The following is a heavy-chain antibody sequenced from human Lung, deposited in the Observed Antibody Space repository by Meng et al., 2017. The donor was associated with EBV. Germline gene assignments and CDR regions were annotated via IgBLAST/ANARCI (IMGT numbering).Heavy chain of an antibody. D-gene: IGHD3-22*01. Sequence: GPGVVKPSQTLSLTCTVSGASISSYFWNWIRQPPGKGLEWIGFIFYSGSGGTNYNPSLKSRVSISGDTSKNQLSLKVNSVTAADTAVYYCARVPQAYYYDVSGYVFDYWGQGALVTVSS. CDR3: ARVPQAYYYDVSGYVFDY. V-gene: IGHV4-59*01. CDR2: IFYSGSGGT. CDR1: GASISSYF. J-gene: IGHJ4*02.